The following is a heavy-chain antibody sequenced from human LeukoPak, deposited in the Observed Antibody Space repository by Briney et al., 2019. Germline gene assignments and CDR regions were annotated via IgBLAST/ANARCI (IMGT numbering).Heavy chain of an antibody. CDR2: DGSGT. CDR3: ARGEWSSSPFDY. V-gene: IGHV3-74*01. D-gene: IGHD6-6*01. Sequence: GGSLRLSCAVSGFTFSGHWMFWVRQAPGKGLEWVSSDGSGTGYTDSVKGRFTVSRDNARNTLYLQMNSLRAEDTAVYYCARGEWSSSPFDYWGQGTLVTVSS. CDR1: GFTFSGHW. J-gene: IGHJ4*02.